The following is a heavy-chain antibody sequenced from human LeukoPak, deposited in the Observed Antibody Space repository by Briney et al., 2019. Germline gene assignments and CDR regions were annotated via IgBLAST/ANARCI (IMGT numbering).Heavy chain of an antibody. Sequence: GGSLRLSCAASGFTFSSYWMSWVRQAPGKGLEWVANIKQDGSEKYYVDSVKGRFTISRDNAKNSLYLQMNSLRAEDTAVYYCARAPEVEMATISSYFDYWGQGTLVTVSS. CDR3: ARAPEVEMATISSYFDY. CDR2: IKQDGSEK. D-gene: IGHD5-24*01. J-gene: IGHJ4*02. V-gene: IGHV3-7*01. CDR1: GFTFSSYW.